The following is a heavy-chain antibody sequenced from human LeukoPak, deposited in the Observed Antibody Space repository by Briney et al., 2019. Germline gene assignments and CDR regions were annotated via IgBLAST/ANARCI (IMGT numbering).Heavy chain of an antibody. CDR1: GFSFSSYA. CDR2: MSYDGSNK. D-gene: IGHD2-2*01. Sequence: PGGSLRLSCAASGFSFSSYAMHWVRQTPDKGLEWVALMSYDGSNKYDADSVKGRFTISRDNSKNTLYLQMNSLRAEDTAVYYCAKEGSYCSSTSCYPYWGQGTLVTVSS. J-gene: IGHJ4*02. CDR3: AKEGSYCSSTSCYPY. V-gene: IGHV3-30*04.